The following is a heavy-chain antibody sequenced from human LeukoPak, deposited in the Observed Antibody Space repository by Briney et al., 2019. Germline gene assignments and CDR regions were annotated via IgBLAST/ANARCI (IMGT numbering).Heavy chain of an antibody. CDR2: INPNSGGT. CDR1: GYTFTGYY. CDR3: ARVRHSTYYYDSSGYYPNWFDP. D-gene: IGHD3-22*01. J-gene: IGHJ5*02. Sequence: GASVKVSCKASGYTFTGYYMHWVRQAPGQGLEWMGRINPNSGGTNYAQKFQGRVTRTRDTSISTAYMELSRLRSDDTAVYYCARVRHSTYYYDSSGYYPNWFDPWGQGTLVTVSS. V-gene: IGHV1-2*06.